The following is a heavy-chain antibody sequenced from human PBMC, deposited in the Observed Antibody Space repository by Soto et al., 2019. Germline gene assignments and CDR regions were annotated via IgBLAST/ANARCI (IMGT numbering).Heavy chain of an antibody. CDR2: IYTSGST. V-gene: IGHV4-4*07. CDR3: ARARGSQIDILTGYYRGKGYFDY. J-gene: IGHJ4*02. CDR1: GGSISSYY. D-gene: IGHD3-9*01. Sequence: KLPETLSLTCTVSGGSISSYYWSWIRQPAGKGLEWIGRIYTSGSTNYNPSLKSRVTMSVDTSKNQFSLKLSSVTAADTAVYYCARARGSQIDILTGYYRGKGYFDYWGQGTLVTVSS.